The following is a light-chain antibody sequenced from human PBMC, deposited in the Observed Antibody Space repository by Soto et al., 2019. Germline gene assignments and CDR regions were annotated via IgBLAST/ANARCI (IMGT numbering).Light chain of an antibody. CDR1: QSVSSN. V-gene: IGKV3-15*01. Sequence: EIVMTQSPATLSVSPGERATLSCRASQSVSSNLGWYQQKPGQAPRLLIYGADTRATGIPARFSGSGSGTEFTLTISSLQSEDFAVYYCHQYNNWPRTCGQGTKVEIK. CDR2: GAD. J-gene: IGKJ1*01. CDR3: HQYNNWPRT.